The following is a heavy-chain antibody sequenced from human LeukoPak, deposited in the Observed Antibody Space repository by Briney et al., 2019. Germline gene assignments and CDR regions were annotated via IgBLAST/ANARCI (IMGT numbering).Heavy chain of an antibody. D-gene: IGHD3-22*01. Sequence: SETLSLTCTVSGGSISSGSYYWSWIRQPAGKGLEWIGRIYTSGSTNYNPSLKSRVTISVDTSKNQFSLKLSSVTAADTAVYYCAIDSSGKKYYYYGMDVWGQGTTVTVSS. V-gene: IGHV4-61*02. CDR2: IYTSGST. CDR3: AIDSSGKKYYYYGMDV. J-gene: IGHJ6*02. CDR1: GGSISSGSYY.